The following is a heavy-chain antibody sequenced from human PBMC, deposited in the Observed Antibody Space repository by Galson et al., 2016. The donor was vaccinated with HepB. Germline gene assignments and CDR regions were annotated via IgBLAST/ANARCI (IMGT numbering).Heavy chain of an antibody. Sequence: QSGAEVTKPGESLKISCKGSGYTFATYWIAWVRQMPGKGLEWMGIIYPTDSDTRYSPSFQGQVTMSADKSTSTAFLQWNTLKASDTAMYYCARPRRWASRDDFDVWGQGKMVTVSS. CDR3: ARPRRWASRDDFDV. CDR2: IYPTDSDT. J-gene: IGHJ3*01. CDR1: GYTFATYW. V-gene: IGHV5-51*01. D-gene: IGHD1-26*01.